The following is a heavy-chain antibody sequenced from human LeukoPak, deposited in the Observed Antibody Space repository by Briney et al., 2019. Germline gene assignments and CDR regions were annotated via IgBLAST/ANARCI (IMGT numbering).Heavy chain of an antibody. Sequence: PGGSLRLSCAASGFTFSSYAFHWVRQAPGKGLEYVSAISSNGGSTYYANSVKGRFTISRDNPKNTLYLQLGSLRAEDMAVYYCARGVYGDYGFIDYWGQGTLVTVSS. J-gene: IGHJ4*02. CDR2: ISSNGGST. CDR3: ARGVYGDYGFIDY. V-gene: IGHV3-64*01. D-gene: IGHD4-17*01. CDR1: GFTFSSYA.